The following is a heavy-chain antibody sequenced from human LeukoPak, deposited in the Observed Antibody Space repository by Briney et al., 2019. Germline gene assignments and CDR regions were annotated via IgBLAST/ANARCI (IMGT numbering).Heavy chain of an antibody. CDR1: GYTFTNYD. CDR2: VNSKSGNT. J-gene: IGHJ4*02. CDR3: ARGLPLGYCTYGVCYPPKHFDF. Sequence: ASVKVSCKASGYTFTNYDINWVRQAPGQGLEWMGWVNSKSGNTGYKQKFQARVTITRDTSMTTAYMELSSLTSDDTPVYFCARGLPLGYCTYGVCYPPKHFDFWGQGTLVTVSS. D-gene: IGHD2-8*01. V-gene: IGHV1-8*03.